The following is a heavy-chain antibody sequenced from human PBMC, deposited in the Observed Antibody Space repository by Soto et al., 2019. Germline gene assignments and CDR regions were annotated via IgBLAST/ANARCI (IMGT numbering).Heavy chain of an antibody. CDR2: IYYSGST. Sequence: SSETLSLTCTVSGGSISSSSYYWGWIRQPPGKGLGWIGSIYYSGSTYYNPSLKSRVTISVDTSKNQFSLKLSSVTAADTAVYYCARRVAARRSHFDYWGQGTLVTVSS. CDR1: GGSISSSSYY. V-gene: IGHV4-39*01. CDR3: ARRVAARRSHFDY. D-gene: IGHD6-6*01. J-gene: IGHJ4*02.